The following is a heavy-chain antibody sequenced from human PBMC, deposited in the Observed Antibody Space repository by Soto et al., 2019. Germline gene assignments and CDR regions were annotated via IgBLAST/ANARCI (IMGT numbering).Heavy chain of an antibody. V-gene: IGHV1-69*01. CDR3: ARRGDLDNGPMTAVPTPRYYYYYYGMDV. D-gene: IGHD4-17*01. Sequence: QVQLVQSGAEVKKPGSSVKVSCKASGGTFSSYAISWVRQAPGQGLEWMGGIIPIFGTANYAQKFQGRVKRHAEESTSTAYRELSSLRSEDTAVYYCARRGDLDNGPMTAVPTPRYYYYYYGMDVGGNGTTVTVST. J-gene: IGHJ6*04. CDR1: GGTFSSYA. CDR2: IIPIFGTA.